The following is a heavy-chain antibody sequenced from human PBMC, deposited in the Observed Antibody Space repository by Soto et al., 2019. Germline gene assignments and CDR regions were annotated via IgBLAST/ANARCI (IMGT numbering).Heavy chain of an antibody. CDR2: ISSSSSYI. CDR3: ARSGAMVRGDYYYYGMDV. Sequence: GGSLRLSCAASGFTFSSYSMNWVRQAPGKGLEWVSSISSSSSYIYYADSVKGRFTISRDNAKNSLYLQMNSLRAEDTAVYYCARSGAMVRGDYYYYGMDVWGQGTTVTVS. D-gene: IGHD3-10*01. V-gene: IGHV3-21*01. J-gene: IGHJ6*02. CDR1: GFTFSSYS.